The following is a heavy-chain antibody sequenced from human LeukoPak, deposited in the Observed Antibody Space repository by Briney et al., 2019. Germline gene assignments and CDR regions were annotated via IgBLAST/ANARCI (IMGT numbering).Heavy chain of an antibody. CDR3: ARDRYFNLRYYYYYYMDV. J-gene: IGHJ6*03. D-gene: IGHD2/OR15-2a*01. V-gene: IGHV4-4*07. CDR1: GGSISSYY. Sequence: SETLSLTCTVSGGSISSYYWSWIRQPAGKGLEWIGRIYTSRSTNYNPSLKSRVTMSVDTSKNQFSLKLSSVTAADTAVYYCARDRYFNLRYYYYYYMDVWGKGTTVTVSS. CDR2: IYTSRST.